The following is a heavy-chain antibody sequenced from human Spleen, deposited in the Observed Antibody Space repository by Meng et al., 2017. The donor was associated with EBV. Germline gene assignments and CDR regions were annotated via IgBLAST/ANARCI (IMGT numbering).Heavy chain of an antibody. J-gene: IGHJ5*02. D-gene: IGHD1-1*01. CDR2: TYWDDDA. CDR1: SFYHISRCGA. Sequence: HISWYESVRSRCAPPHAITLTCTFSSFYHISRCGAGDLIRQPPGWAREWLARTYWDDDARYSPSVMNRVTITKDTSKNQVVLTLTNMDPLDTAIDFCAHRRYSWKDSVWFDPWGQGILVTVSS. V-gene: IGHV2-5*02. CDR3: AHRRYSWKDSVWFDP.